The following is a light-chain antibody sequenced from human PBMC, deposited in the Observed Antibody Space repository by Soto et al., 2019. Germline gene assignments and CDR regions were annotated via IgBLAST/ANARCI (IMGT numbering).Light chain of an antibody. CDR1: QSVSSAY. V-gene: IGKV3-20*01. Sequence: EIVLTQSPGTLSLSPGERATLSCRASQSVSSAYLAWYQHKPGQPPTLLIYAASSRVTGIPDRFSGSGSGTDSSLTFSSLDPDDIAVLYFQQYESSSTWTFGQGTKVEIK. CDR2: AAS. CDR3: QQYESSSTWT. J-gene: IGKJ1*01.